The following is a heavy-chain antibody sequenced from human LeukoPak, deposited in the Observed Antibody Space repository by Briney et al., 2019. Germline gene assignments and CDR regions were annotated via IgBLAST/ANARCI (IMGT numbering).Heavy chain of an antibody. J-gene: IGHJ4*02. CDR3: ARGGQNFDFWRFDY. Sequence: GGSLRLSCAGSGFTFNDHAMSWVRQAPGRARVWVSSISGSGGSTYYADYVKGRSTISRDNSKNVVYFEMHSLRGEDTAVYFCARGGQNFDFWRFDYWGQGTLVVVSS. V-gene: IGHV3-23*01. CDR2: ISGSGGST. CDR1: GFTFNDHA. D-gene: IGHD3-3*01.